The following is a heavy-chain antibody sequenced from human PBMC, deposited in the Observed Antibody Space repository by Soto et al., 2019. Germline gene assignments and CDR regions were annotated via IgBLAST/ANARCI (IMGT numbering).Heavy chain of an antibody. V-gene: IGHV3-74*01. Sequence: GGSLRLSCAASGFTFSSYWMHWVRQAPGKGLVWVSRINSDGSSTSYADSVKGRFTISRDNSKNTLYLQMNSLRAEDTAVYYCARDHRSSLVADPYYFDYWGQGTLVTVSS. CDR1: GFTFSSYW. CDR3: ARDHRSSLVADPYYFDY. J-gene: IGHJ4*02. D-gene: IGHD6-19*01. CDR2: INSDGSST.